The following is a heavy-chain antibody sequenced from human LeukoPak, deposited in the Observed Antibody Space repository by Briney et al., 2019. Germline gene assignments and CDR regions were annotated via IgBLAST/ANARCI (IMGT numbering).Heavy chain of an antibody. D-gene: IGHD7-27*01. CDR3: ARDSTNWGLYFDY. CDR2: IKSGGNT. V-gene: IGHV3-66*01. J-gene: IGHJ4*02. CDR1: GFNFNTYY. Sequence: PGGSLRLSCITSGFNFNTYYMHWFRQAPRKGLEWVSFIKSGGNTYYADSVKGRFTISRDDSKNTVYLQMNSLRAGDTAIYYCARDSTNWGLYFDYWGQGALVTVSS.